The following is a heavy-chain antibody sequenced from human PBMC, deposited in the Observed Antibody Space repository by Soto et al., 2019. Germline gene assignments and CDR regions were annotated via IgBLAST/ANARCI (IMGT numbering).Heavy chain of an antibody. CDR2: ISYSGST. V-gene: IGHV4-59*01. CDR3: ARDKYDSSCDH. J-gene: IGHJ4*02. CDR1: GGSISSYY. Sequence: SETGSLTCTVYGGSISSYYWSWIRQHPGKGLEWIGYISYSGSTNYNPSLKSRVTISVDTSRNQFSLRLSSVTAADTAIYYCARDKYDSSCDHWGQGTLVTVSP. D-gene: IGHD3-22*01.